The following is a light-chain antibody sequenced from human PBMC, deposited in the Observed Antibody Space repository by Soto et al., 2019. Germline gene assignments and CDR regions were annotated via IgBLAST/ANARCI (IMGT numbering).Light chain of an antibody. CDR1: QGIGTY. CDR2: AAS. Sequence: QMTQSPSSLSASIGDRVTITRRASQGIGTYLAWYQQRPGKVPQLLISAASTLQSGVPSRFSGSGSGTDFTLTINSLQPEDAATYYCQKYNRAPRTFGGGTKVEI. V-gene: IGKV1-27*01. J-gene: IGKJ4*01. CDR3: QKYNRAPRT.